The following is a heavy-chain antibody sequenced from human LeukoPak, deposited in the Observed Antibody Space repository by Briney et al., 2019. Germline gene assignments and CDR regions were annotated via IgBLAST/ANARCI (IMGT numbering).Heavy chain of an antibody. D-gene: IGHD3-22*01. J-gene: IGHJ4*02. CDR3: ASLDYYDSSGYYYGR. V-gene: IGHV4-59*08. Sequence: PSETLSLTCTVSGGSISSYYWSWIRQPPGKGLEWIGYIYYSGSTNYNPSLKSRVTISVDTSKNQFSLKLSSVTAADTAVYYCASLDYYDSSGYYYGRGGQGTLVTVSS. CDR1: GGSISSYY. CDR2: IYYSGST.